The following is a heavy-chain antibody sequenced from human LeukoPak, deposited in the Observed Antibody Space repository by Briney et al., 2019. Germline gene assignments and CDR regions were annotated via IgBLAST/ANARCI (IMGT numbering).Heavy chain of an antibody. D-gene: IGHD5-12*01. CDR1: GYTFTGYY. CDR2: INPNSGGT. V-gene: IGHV1-2*02. CDR3: ARDLLIVATITSYYYYGMDV. Sequence: GASVKVSCKASGYTFTGYYMHWVRQAPGQGLERMGWINPNSGGTNYAQKFQGRVTMTRDTSISTAYMELSRLRSDDTAVYYCARDLLIVATITSYYYYGMDVWGQGTTVTVSS. J-gene: IGHJ6*02.